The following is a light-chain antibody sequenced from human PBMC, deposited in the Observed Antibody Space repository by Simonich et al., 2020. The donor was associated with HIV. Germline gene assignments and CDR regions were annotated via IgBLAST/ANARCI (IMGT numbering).Light chain of an antibody. CDR1: NRAVGGYNY. CDR3: SSYTSSTTYVL. Sequence: QSALTQPASVSGSPGQSITISCTGTNRAVGGYNYVSCYQQHPGKAPKLMIYDISSRPAGVSNRFSGSKSGNTASLTISGLQAEDEADYYCSSYTSSTTYVLFGGGTKLTVL. J-gene: IGLJ2*01. V-gene: IGLV2-14*01. CDR2: DIS.